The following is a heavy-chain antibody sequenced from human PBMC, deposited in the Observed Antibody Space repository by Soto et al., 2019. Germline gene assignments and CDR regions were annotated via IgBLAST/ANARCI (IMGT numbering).Heavy chain of an antibody. D-gene: IGHD3-16*01. Sequence: QAHLVQSGPEVKKPGSSVKVSCKDSGGLFSSFAISWVRQAPGQGLEWLGGIIPVFGTTYYAEKIQDRLTITADESTNTAYMELSSLTSGDTAIYYCARGGGPYVWFNEFWGQGTLVTVSS. CDR2: IIPVFGTT. CDR3: ARGGGPYVWFNEF. V-gene: IGHV1-69*01. CDR1: GGLFSSFA. J-gene: IGHJ4*02.